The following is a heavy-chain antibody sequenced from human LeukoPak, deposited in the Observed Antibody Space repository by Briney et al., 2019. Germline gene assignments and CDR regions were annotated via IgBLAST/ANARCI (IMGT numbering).Heavy chain of an antibody. CDR2: INPRGTAT. J-gene: IGHJ5*02. CDR3: ARDSYRTRNYNWFDP. D-gene: IGHD1-7*01. V-gene: IGHV1-46*01. Sequence: ASVKVSCKASGYSFTSHYMHWVRQAPGQGLEWMGLINPRGTATRYAESFQGRLTLTRDLSTSTDYMELSSLRSDDTAVYYCARDSYRTRNYNWFDPWGQGTLVTVSS. CDR1: GYSFTSHY.